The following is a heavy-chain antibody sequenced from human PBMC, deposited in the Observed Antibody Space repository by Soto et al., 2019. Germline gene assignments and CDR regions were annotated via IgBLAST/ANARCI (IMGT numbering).Heavy chain of an antibody. D-gene: IGHD3-10*01. Sequence: SETLSLTCAVSGYSISSGCYWGWIRQPPGKGLEWIGSIYHSGSTYYNPSLKSRVTISVDTSKNQFSLKLSSVTAADTAVYYCARAGWTSGSGSTYYGMDVWGQGTTVTVSS. CDR1: GYSISSGCY. J-gene: IGHJ6*02. CDR3: ARAGWTSGSGSTYYGMDV. V-gene: IGHV4-38-2*01. CDR2: IYHSGST.